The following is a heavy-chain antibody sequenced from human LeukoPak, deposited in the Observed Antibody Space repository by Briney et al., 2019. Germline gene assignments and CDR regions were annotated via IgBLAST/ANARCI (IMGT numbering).Heavy chain of an antibody. V-gene: IGHV1-2*02. J-gene: IGHJ3*02. CDR3: ARDSVVIEAFDI. CDR2: INPNSGGT. CDR1: GYTFTSYG. Sequence: ASVKVSCKASGYTFTSYGISWVRQAPGQGLEWMGWINPNSGGTNYAQKFQGRVTMTRDTSISTAYMELSRLRSDDTAVYYCARDSVVIEAFDIWGQGTMVTVSS. D-gene: IGHD2-21*01.